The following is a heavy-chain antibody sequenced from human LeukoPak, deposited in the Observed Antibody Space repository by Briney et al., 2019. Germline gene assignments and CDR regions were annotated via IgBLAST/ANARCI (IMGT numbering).Heavy chain of an antibody. V-gene: IGHV3-15*01. Sequence: GGSLRLSCAVSGFTFSNGWMSWVRQAPGKGLEWVGRIRSKTDGGTTDYGAPAKGRFTISRDDSRNTLYLQMNILKTEDTAVYYCTTEYYYDSPGVFDYWGQGTLVTVSS. CDR2: IRSKTDGGTT. D-gene: IGHD3-22*01. CDR3: TTEYYYDSPGVFDY. J-gene: IGHJ4*02. CDR1: GFTFSNGW.